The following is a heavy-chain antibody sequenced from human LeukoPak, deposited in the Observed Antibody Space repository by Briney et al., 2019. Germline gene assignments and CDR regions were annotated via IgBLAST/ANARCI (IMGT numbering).Heavy chain of an antibody. D-gene: IGHD1-7*01. Sequence: PGESLKISCKGFGYSFSTHWIAWVRQMPGKGLEWMGIIYPGDSDTRYSPSFQGQVTISVDKSISTAYLPWSSLKASDTAMYYCARPPRGGTSKFDYWGQGTLISVSS. CDR3: ARPPRGGTSKFDY. J-gene: IGHJ4*02. CDR1: GYSFSTHW. V-gene: IGHV5-51*01. CDR2: IYPGDSDT.